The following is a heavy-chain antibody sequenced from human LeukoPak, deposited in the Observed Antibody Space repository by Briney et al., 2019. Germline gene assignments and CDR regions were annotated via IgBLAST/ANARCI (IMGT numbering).Heavy chain of an antibody. CDR2: IIPIFGTA. V-gene: IGHV1-69*13. D-gene: IGHD3-22*01. J-gene: IGHJ4*02. Sequence: SVKVSCKASGGTFSSYAISWVRQAPGQGLEWMGGIIPIFGTANYAQKFQGRVTITADESTSTAYMELSSLRSEDTAVYYCARPASGSGCYLGFDYWGQGTLVTVSS. CDR3: ARPASGSGCYLGFDY. CDR1: GGTFSSYA.